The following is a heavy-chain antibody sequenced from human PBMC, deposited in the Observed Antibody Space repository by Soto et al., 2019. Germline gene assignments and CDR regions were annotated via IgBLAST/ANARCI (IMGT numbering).Heavy chain of an antibody. J-gene: IGHJ6*02. CDR3: AADRGYCSGGSCYYGMDV. CDR1: GFTFTSSA. D-gene: IGHD2-15*01. V-gene: IGHV1-58*01. Sequence: QMQLVQSGPEVKKPGTSVKVSCKASGFTFTSSAVQWVRQARGQRLEWIGWIVVGSGNTNYAQKFQERVTITRDMSTSTAYMELSSLRYEDTAVYYCAADRGYCSGGSCYYGMDVWGQGTTVTVSS. CDR2: IVVGSGNT.